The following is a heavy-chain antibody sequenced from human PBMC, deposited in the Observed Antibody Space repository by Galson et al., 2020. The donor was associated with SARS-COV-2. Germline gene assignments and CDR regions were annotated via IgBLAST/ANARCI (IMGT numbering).Heavy chain of an antibody. CDR1: DVVHHGSFRGYY. V-gene: IGHV4-34*01. CDR3: ARGSKIVDYSSYYMDV. D-gene: IGHD3-22*01. Sequence: SETLSLTCVVRDVVHHGSFRGYYWPWIRQPPGKGLEWIGEIKHSGATTYNPSLRSRVILLADTSKNEISLTLTSVTAADTAVYYCARGSKIVDYSSYYMDVWGKGTTVTVSS. J-gene: IGHJ6*03. CDR2: IKHSGAT.